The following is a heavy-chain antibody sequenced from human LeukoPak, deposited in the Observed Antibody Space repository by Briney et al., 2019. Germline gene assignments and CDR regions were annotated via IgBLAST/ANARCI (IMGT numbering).Heavy chain of an antibody. D-gene: IGHD3-3*01. CDR2: IYSGGST. CDR1: GFTVSSNY. CDR3: ARDVPIFGVVTPNWYFDL. Sequence: GGSLRLSCAASGFTVSSNYMSWVRQAPGKGLEWVSVIYSGGSTYYADSVKGRFTISRDNSKNTLYLQMNSLRAEDTAVYYCARDVPIFGVVTPNWYFDLWGRGTLVTVSS. J-gene: IGHJ2*01. V-gene: IGHV3-53*01.